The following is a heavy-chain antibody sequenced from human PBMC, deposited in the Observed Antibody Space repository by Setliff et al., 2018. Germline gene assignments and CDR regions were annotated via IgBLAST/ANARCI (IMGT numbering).Heavy chain of an antibody. V-gene: IGHV3-48*01. Sequence: GGSLRLSCAASGFTFSSYSMNWVRQAPGKGLEWVSYISSSSTIYYADSVKGRFTISRDNAKNSLYLQMNSLRAEDTAVYYCARGGEWLVPHAFDIWGQGTMVTV. D-gene: IGHD6-19*01. CDR2: ISSSSTI. J-gene: IGHJ3*02. CDR3: ARGGEWLVPHAFDI. CDR1: GFTFSSYS.